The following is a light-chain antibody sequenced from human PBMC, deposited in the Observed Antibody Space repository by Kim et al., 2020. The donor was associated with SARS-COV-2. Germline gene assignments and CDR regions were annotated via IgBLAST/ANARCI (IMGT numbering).Light chain of an antibody. V-gene: IGKV4-1*01. J-gene: IGKJ5*01. CDR3: QQYYSAPIT. CDR1: QCVLSNANNEHY. Sequence: ATINCRPCQCVLSNANNEHYLAWYQQKPGQPPKVLIYRATTRRPGVPDRFSGSESGTDFTLTISSLQPEDVAVYYCQQYYSAPITFGQGTRLEIK. CDR2: RAT.